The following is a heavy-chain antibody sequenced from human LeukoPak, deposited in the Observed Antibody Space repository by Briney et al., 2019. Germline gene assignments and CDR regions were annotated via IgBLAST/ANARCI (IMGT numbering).Heavy chain of an antibody. V-gene: IGHV3-48*03. CDR3: AREFSSFDSSDY. CDR1: GFTFRSYE. Sequence: GGALRLSCAASGFTFRSYEMNWVRQAPGKGLEGVSYISSSGSTIYYADSVKGRFTISRDNAKNSLYLQMNSLRAEDTAVYYCAREFSSFDSSDYWGQGTLVTVSS. CDR2: ISSSGSTI. J-gene: IGHJ4*02. D-gene: IGHD3-22*01.